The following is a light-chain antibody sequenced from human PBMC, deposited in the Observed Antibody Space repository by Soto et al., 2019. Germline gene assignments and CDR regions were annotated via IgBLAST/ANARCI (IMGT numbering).Light chain of an antibody. J-gene: IGLJ2*01. CDR2: DVS. Sequence: QSALTQPASVSGSPGQSITISCTGTSSDVGGYNYVSWYQQHPGKAPKLMIYDVSNRPSGVSNRFSGSKSGNTASLTISGLQAEDEADYYCRSYTSTSTQEFGGGTKLTFL. V-gene: IGLV2-14*01. CDR3: RSYTSTSTQE. CDR1: SSDVGGYNY.